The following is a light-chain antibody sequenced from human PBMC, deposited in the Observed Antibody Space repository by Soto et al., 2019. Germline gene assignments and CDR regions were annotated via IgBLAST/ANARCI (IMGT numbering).Light chain of an antibody. J-gene: IGKJ1*01. CDR1: QSVSSSY. Sequence: EIVLTQSPGTLSLSPGERATLSCRASQSVSSSYLAWYQQKPGQAPRVLIYGTSNRATGIPDRFSGSGSGTDFTLTVSRLEPEDFAVYYCLQYGTSTRTFGQGTKVEIK. CDR3: LQYGTSTRT. CDR2: GTS. V-gene: IGKV3-20*01.